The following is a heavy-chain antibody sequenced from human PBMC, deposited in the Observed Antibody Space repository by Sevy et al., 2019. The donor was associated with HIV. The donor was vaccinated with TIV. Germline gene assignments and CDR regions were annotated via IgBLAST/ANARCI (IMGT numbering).Heavy chain of an antibody. CDR2: IWSDGSNK. D-gene: IGHD3-22*01. J-gene: IGHJ5*02. V-gene: IGHV3-30*02. CDR1: GFIFSKYG. Sequence: GGYLRLCCAASGFIFSKYGMHWVRQAPGKGLACVAFIWSDGSNKYYADSVMGRLTISRDNSKNTLYLQMNSLRVEDTAVYYCAKSTSGSYLGWLDPWGQGTLVTVSS. CDR3: AKSTSGSYLGWLDP.